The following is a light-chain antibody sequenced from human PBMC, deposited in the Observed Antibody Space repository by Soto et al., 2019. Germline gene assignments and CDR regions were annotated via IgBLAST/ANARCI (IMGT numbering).Light chain of an antibody. CDR2: DVS. CDR1: SSDIGVYNS. J-gene: IGLJ2*01. CDR3: CSYTTIRTAVV. Sequence: QSALTQPASVSGSPGQSITISCTGTSSDIGVYNSVSWYQHHPGKAPKLMIYDVSNRPSGLSNRFSGSKSGNTASLTISGLQAEDEAEYYCCSYTTIRTAVVFGGGTKLTVL. V-gene: IGLV2-14*03.